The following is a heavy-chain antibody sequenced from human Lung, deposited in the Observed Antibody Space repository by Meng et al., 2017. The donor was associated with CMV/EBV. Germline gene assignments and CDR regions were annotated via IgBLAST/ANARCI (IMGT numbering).Heavy chain of an antibody. CDR1: GGSFSGYD. D-gene: IGHD3-22*01. V-gene: IGHV4-34*01. CDR3: ARGSTSVTMIVVVITAASLAYDA. J-gene: IGHJ5*02. Sequence: SXSLSLXCAAYGGSFSGYDWSWIRQSPGKGLEWIGEINHRGSTNYNPSLKSRLTISVDTSKNQFSLKLNSVTAADTAVYYCARGSTSVTMIVVVITAASLAYDAXGQGXLVTVSS. CDR2: INHRGST.